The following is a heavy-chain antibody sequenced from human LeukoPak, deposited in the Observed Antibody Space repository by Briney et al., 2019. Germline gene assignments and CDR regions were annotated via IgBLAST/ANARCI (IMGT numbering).Heavy chain of an antibody. J-gene: IGHJ5*02. CDR2: IIPIFGTA. CDR3: AREKPTMVRGSKPNWFDP. CDR1: GGTFSSYA. D-gene: IGHD3-10*01. Sequence: SVKVSCKASGGTFSSYAISWVRQAPGQGLEWMGGIIPIFGTANYAQKFQGRVTITADESTSTAYMELSSLRSEDTAVYYCAREKPTMVRGSKPNWFDPWGQGTLVTVSS. V-gene: IGHV1-69*13.